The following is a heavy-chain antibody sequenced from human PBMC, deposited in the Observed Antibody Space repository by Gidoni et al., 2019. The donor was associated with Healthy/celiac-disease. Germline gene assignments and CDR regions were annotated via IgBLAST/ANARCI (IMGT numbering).Heavy chain of an antibody. CDR2: IKSKTDGGTT. J-gene: IGHJ4*02. Sequence: EVQLVESGGGLVKPGRSLSLSCAASGFTFSNAWMSWVRQAPGKGLEWVGRIKSKTDGGTTDYAAPVNGRFTISRDDSKNTMYLQMNSLKTEDTAVYYCTTDPTMIVVVITTEKVSLDYWGQGTLVTVSS. CDR1: GFTFSNAW. V-gene: IGHV3-15*01. D-gene: IGHD3-22*01. CDR3: TTDPTMIVVVITTEKVSLDY.